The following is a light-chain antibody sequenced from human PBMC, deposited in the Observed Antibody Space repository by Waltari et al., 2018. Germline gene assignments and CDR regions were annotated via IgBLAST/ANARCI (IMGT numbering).Light chain of an antibody. CDR2: KND. Sequence: QSALTQPPSASGTPGQGVTIPCSGSSFNIGRHYVYWYQQLSGAAPKLLMFKNDQRPSGVPDRFSGTRSGASASLAIIGLRSEDEADYYCAVWDDVLSSWVFGGGTKLTVL. V-gene: IGLV1-47*01. CDR1: SFNIGRHY. J-gene: IGLJ3*02. CDR3: AVWDDVLSSWV.